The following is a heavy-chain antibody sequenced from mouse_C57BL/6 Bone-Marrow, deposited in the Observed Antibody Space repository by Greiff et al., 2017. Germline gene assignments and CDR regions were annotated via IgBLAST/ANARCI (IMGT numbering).Heavy chain of an antibody. V-gene: IGHV5-9*01. J-gene: IGHJ1*03. CDR3: SRQVTTVLATKYFDV. Sequence: EVKLMESGGGLVKPGGSLKLSCAASGFTFSSYTMSWVRQTPEKRLQWVAAISGGGGNTYYPDSVKGRFTISSDNDKNILYLQMSSVRSEDTALYYCSRQVTTVLATKYFDVWGTGTTVTVSS. CDR2: ISGGGGNT. D-gene: IGHD1-1*01. CDR1: GFTFSSYT.